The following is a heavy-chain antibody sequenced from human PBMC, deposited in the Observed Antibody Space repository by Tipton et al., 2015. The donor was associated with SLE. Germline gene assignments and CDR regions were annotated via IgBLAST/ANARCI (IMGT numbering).Heavy chain of an antibody. J-gene: IGHJ3*02. Sequence: SLRLSCAASGFTFSSYAMSWVRQAPGKGLEWVSGINWNGGSTGYADSVKGRFTISRDNAKNSLYLQMNSLRAEDTALYYCARESTGWLSSDAFDIWGQGTMVTVSS. D-gene: IGHD5-24*01. CDR3: ARESTGWLSSDAFDI. V-gene: IGHV3-20*04. CDR1: GFTFSSYA. CDR2: INWNGGST.